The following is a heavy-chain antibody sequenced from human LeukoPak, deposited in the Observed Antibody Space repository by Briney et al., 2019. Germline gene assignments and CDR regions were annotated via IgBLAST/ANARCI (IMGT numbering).Heavy chain of an antibody. J-gene: IGHJ3*02. CDR1: GYTFTGYY. V-gene: IGHV1-2*02. Sequence: ASVKVSCKASGYTFTGYYMHWVRQAPGQGLEWMGWINPNSGGTNYAQQFQGRVTMTRDTSISTAYMGLSRLRSDDTALYYCARAPLDYDILTGPVPGAFNIWGQGTMVTVSS. CDR3: ARAPLDYDILTGPVPGAFNI. CDR2: INPNSGGT. D-gene: IGHD3-9*01.